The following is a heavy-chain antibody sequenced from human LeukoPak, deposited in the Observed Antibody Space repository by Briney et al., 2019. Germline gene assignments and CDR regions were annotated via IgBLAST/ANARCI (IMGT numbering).Heavy chain of an antibody. V-gene: IGHV3-21*01. CDR2: ISSSSSYM. CDR1: GFSFNSHS. J-gene: IGHJ4*02. CDR3: ARAYSYFLDSSGYYDDY. D-gene: IGHD3-22*01. Sequence: GGSLRLSCAASGFSFNSHSMNWVRQAPGKGLDWISSISSSSSYMHYADSVKGQFTISRDNAKNSLYLQMNSLRAEDPAVYYCARAYSYFLDSSGYYDDYWGQGTLVTVSS.